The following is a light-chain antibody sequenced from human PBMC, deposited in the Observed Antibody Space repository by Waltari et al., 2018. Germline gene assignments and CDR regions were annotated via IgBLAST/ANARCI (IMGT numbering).Light chain of an antibody. Sequence: DIVMTQSPDSLAVSLGERATIKCKSSQSVLSSSNNKNYLGWYQKKPGQPPKVRFYWACTRESVAPDRFSGSGTGTDFTLTISGLQTEDVAVYDCQQYLATPFTFGPGTRVNIK. CDR2: WAC. CDR1: QSVLSSSNNKNY. CDR3: QQYLATPFT. J-gene: IGKJ3*01. V-gene: IGKV4-1*01.